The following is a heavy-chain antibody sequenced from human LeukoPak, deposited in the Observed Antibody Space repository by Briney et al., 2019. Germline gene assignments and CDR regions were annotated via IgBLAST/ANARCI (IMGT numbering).Heavy chain of an antibody. J-gene: IGHJ3*02. CDR3: ARLPINSYDAFDI. CDR2: IYYSGTT. V-gene: IGHV4-39*01. D-gene: IGHD5-12*01. CDR1: GGSISSSSYY. Sequence: SSETLSLTCTVSGGSISSSSYYWGWIRQPPGKGLEWIGSIYYSGTTYYNLSLKSRVTISVDTSKNQFSLKLSSVTAADTAVYYCARLPINSYDAFDIWGQGTMVTVSS.